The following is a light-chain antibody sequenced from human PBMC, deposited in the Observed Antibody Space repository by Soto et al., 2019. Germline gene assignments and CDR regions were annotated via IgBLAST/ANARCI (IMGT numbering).Light chain of an antibody. CDR3: QSYDSSLSEV. Sequence: QSELTQPPSVSGAPGQRVTISCTGSSSNIGAGYDVHWYQQLPGTAPKLLIYGNSNRPSGVPDRFSGSKSGTSASLAITGLQAEDEADYYCQSYDSSLSEVFGGGTKVTVL. V-gene: IGLV1-40*01. J-gene: IGLJ3*02. CDR1: SSNIGAGYD. CDR2: GNS.